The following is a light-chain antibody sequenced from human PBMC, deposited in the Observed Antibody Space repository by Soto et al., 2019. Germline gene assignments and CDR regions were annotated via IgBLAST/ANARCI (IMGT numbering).Light chain of an antibody. J-gene: IGKJ1*01. Sequence: EVELTQSPGTLSLSPGDTATLSCGASQSVTSNYLAWYQQKAGQPPRLLIYGASTRASGIPDRFSGSGSGTVFTLTIDRLEPEDFAVYYCQQYGTSPRTCGRGTKVEIK. CDR1: QSVTSNY. CDR3: QQYGTSPRT. V-gene: IGKV3-20*01. CDR2: GAS.